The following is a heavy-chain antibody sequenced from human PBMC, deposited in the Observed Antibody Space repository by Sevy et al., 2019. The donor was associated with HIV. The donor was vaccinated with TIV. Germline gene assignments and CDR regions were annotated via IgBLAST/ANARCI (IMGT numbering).Heavy chain of an antibody. CDR3: ARDASVAAYYFDF. V-gene: IGHV3-48*01. J-gene: IGHJ4*02. D-gene: IGHD6-19*01. Sequence: GGTLRLSCTASGFTFRRNSMNWVRQDPGKGLEWLAYINTLSDNIKYADSVKGRFTISTDNAKNSLYLQMNSLRVEDTAVYYCARDASVAAYYFDFWGQGTLVTVSS. CDR2: INTLSDNI. CDR1: GFTFRRNS.